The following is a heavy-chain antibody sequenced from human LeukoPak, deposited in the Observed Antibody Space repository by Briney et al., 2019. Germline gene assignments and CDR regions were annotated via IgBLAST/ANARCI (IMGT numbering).Heavy chain of an antibody. D-gene: IGHD4-11*01. V-gene: IGHV1-3*01. J-gene: IGHJ6*02. Sequence: GASVKVSCKDSGYTFTSYAMHWVRQAPGQRLGWMGWINAGNGNTKYSQKFQGRVTITRDTSASTAYMELSSLRSDDTAVYYCARDDDYSNRWTYYYGMDVWGQGTTVTVSS. CDR3: ARDDDYSNRWTYYYGMDV. CDR2: INAGNGNT. CDR1: GYTFTSYA.